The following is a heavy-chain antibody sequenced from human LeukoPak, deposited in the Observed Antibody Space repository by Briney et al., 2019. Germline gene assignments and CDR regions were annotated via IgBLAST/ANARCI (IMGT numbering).Heavy chain of an antibody. D-gene: IGHD3-9*01. J-gene: IGHJ6*03. CDR1: GGSISSYY. CDR3: ARDGPDYDILTGYYHLYYYYMDV. CDR2: IYTSGST. Sequence: PETLSLTCTVSGGSISSYYWSWIRQPAGKGLEWIGRIYTSGSTNYNPSLKSRVTMSVDTSKNQFSLKLSSVTAADTAVYYCARDGPDYDILTGYYHLYYYYMDVWGKGTTVTVSS. V-gene: IGHV4-4*07.